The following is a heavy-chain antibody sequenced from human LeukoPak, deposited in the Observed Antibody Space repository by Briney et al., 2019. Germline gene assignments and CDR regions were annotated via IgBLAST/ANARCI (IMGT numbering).Heavy chain of an antibody. CDR2: IIPIFGTA. V-gene: IGHV1-69*13. CDR1: GYTFTGYY. Sequence: GASVKVSCKASGYTFTGYYMHWVRQAPGQGLEWMGGIIPIFGTANYAQKFQGRVTITADESTSTAYMELSSLRSENTAVYYCASGPMVYGQYYYYYMDVWGKGTTVTVSS. D-gene: IGHD5/OR15-5a*01. J-gene: IGHJ6*03. CDR3: ASGPMVYGQYYYYYMDV.